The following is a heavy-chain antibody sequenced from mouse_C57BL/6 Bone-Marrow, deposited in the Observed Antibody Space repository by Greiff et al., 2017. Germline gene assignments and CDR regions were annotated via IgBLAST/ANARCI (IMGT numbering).Heavy chain of an antibody. J-gene: IGHJ3*01. CDR3: ARSGYYYGSSAY. V-gene: IGHV1-61*01. D-gene: IGHD1-1*01. Sequence: VKLQQPGAELVRPGSSVKLSCKASGYTFTSYWMDWVKQRPGQGLEWIGNIYPSDSETHYNQKFKDKATLTVDKSSSTAYMQLSSLTSEDSAVYYCARSGYYYGSSAYWGQGTLVTVSA. CDR2: IYPSDSET. CDR1: GYTFTSYW.